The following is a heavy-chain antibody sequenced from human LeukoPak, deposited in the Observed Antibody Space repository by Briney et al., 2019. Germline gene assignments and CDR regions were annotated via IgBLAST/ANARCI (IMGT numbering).Heavy chain of an antibody. J-gene: IGHJ4*02. D-gene: IGHD5-12*01. CDR3: AKCGNSGCHLIDY. Sequence: GGSLRLSCAASGFTFSTNAMSWVRQAPRRGLEWVSAISGRTGRTYYADSVRGRFTISRDNSESTVYLQMDSLRDEDTAVYYCAKCGNSGCHLIDYWGQGTLVTVSS. CDR1: GFTFSTNA. V-gene: IGHV3-23*01. CDR2: ISGRTGRT.